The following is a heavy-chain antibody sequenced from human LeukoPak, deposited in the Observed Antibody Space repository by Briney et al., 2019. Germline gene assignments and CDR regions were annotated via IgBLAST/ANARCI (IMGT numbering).Heavy chain of an antibody. CDR3: VRGKSELLVDY. V-gene: IGHV4-30-4*01. CDR1: GGSISSGDYY. CDR2: IYYSGTT. D-gene: IGHD1-26*01. Sequence: SETLSLTCTVSGGSISSGDYYWGWIRQPPGQGLEWIGYIYYSGTTYYNPSLKSRVTISVDTSNNQFSLKLSSVTAADTAVYYCVRGKSELLVDYWGQGTLVTVSS. J-gene: IGHJ4*02.